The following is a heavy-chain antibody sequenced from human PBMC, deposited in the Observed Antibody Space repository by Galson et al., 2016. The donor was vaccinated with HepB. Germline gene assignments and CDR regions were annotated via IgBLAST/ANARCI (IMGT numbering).Heavy chain of an antibody. J-gene: IGHJ4*02. CDR3: ARRLDSSGEPCFDY. V-gene: IGHV2-5*02. Sequence: PALVKPTQTLTLSCPVSGQSLQDSKVGVGWIRQPPGKAPEWLGIIYWDDDRRYSPSLKNRISIAQDMSKNEVVLTLANVEPGDTGTYYCARRLDSSGEPCFDYWGQGILVTVAS. CDR2: IYWDDDR. CDR1: GQSLQDSKVG. D-gene: IGHD1-26*01.